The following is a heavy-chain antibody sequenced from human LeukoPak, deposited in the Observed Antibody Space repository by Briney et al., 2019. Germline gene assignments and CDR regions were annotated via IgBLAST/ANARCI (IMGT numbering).Heavy chain of an antibody. CDR2: IYPGDSDT. Sequence: GESLKISCKGSGYSFTSYWIGWVRQMPGKGLEWMEIIYPGDSDTRYSPSFQGQVTISADKSISTAYLQWSSLKASDTAMYYCARADSSGYYPNHFDYWGQGTLVTVSS. CDR1: GYSFTSYW. V-gene: IGHV5-51*01. D-gene: IGHD3-22*01. CDR3: ARADSSGYYPNHFDY. J-gene: IGHJ4*02.